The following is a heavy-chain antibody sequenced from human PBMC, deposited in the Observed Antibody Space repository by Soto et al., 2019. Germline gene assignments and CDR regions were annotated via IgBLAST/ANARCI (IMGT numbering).Heavy chain of an antibody. J-gene: IGHJ6*02. CDR3: VGGTADSGMDV. Sequence: GGSLRLSCAASGFTFSSYGMHWVRQAPGKGLEWVAVIWYDGSNKYYADSVKGRFTISRDNSKNTLYLQMNSLRAEDTAVYYCVGGTADSGMDVWGQGTTVTVSS. D-gene: IGHD1-1*01. V-gene: IGHV3-33*01. CDR1: GFTFSSYG. CDR2: IWYDGSNK.